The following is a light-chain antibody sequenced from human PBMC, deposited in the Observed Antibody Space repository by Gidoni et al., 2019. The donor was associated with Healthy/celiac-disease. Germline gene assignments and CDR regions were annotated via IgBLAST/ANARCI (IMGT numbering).Light chain of an antibody. J-gene: IGLJ3*02. CDR1: SSDVGGYNY. CDR2: DVS. Sequence: QSALTPPRSVSGSTGQSVTISCTGTSSDVGGYNYVSWYQQHPGKAPKLMIYDVSKRPSGVPDRFSGSKSGNTASLTISGLQAEDEADYYCCSYAGSYTWVFGGWTKLTVL. CDR3: CSYAGSYTWV. V-gene: IGLV2-11*02.